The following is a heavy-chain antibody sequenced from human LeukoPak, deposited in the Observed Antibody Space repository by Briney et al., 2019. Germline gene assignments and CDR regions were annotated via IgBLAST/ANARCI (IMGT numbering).Heavy chain of an antibody. CDR1: GFTFSSYD. CDR3: ARALDI. J-gene: IGHJ3*02. CDR2: ISSSSTV. V-gene: IGHV3-48*01. Sequence: GGSLRLSCAASGFTFSSYDMNWVRQAPGKGLEWVSYISSSSTVYYVDSVKGRFTISRDNAKNSLYLQMNSLRTEDTAVYYCARALDIWGQGTMVTASS.